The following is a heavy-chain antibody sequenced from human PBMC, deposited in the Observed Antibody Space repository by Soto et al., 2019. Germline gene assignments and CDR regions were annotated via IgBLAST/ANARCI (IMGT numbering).Heavy chain of an antibody. Sequence: GGSLRLSCAASGFTFSSYSMNWVRQAPGKGLEWVSYISSSSSTIYYADSVKGRFTISRDNAKNSLYLQMNSLRDEDTAVYYCAELRPNYYGMDGWGQGTTVTVSS. V-gene: IGHV3-48*02. CDR3: AELRPNYYGMDG. D-gene: IGHD3-10*01. CDR2: ISSSSSTI. J-gene: IGHJ6*02. CDR1: GFTFSSYS.